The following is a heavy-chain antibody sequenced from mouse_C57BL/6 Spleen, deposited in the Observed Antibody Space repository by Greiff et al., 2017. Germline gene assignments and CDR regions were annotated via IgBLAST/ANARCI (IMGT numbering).Heavy chain of an antibody. Sequence: QVQLKESGPELVKPGASVQLSCKASGYTFTSYAINWVKQRPGQGLEWIGWIYPRAGSPKYNEKIKGKAPLTVDTSSSTAYMELPILTSEDSAVYCCARNRYYYGSSYDYYAMDYWGQGTSVTVSS. CDR1: GYTFTSYA. V-gene: IGHV1-85*01. CDR3: ARNRYYYGSSYDYYAMDY. CDR2: IYPRAGSP. J-gene: IGHJ4*01. D-gene: IGHD1-1*01.